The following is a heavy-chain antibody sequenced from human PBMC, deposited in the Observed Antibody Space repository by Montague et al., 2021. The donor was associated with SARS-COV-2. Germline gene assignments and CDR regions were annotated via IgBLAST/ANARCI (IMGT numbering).Heavy chain of an antibody. Sequence: SETLSLTCVVPSDSISTDNRWTWVRLPPGKGRECVGANYHTGSTKYKPSLKSRVSMSVDKSWNQFPLRLTSVTAADTAIYYGAGKGSGRSDLAYWGQGTLVTVSS. CDR2: NYHTGST. D-gene: IGHD1-26*01. CDR3: AGKGSGRSDLAY. CDR1: SDSISTDNR. J-gene: IGHJ4*02. V-gene: IGHV4-4*02.